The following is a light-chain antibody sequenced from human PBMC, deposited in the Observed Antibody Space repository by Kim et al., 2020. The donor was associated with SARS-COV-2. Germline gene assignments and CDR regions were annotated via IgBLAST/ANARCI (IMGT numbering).Light chain of an antibody. J-gene: IGKJ5*01. CDR2: GAS. CDR1: QSVSSNY. V-gene: IGKV3-20*01. Sequence: EIVLTQSPGTLSLSPGERATLSCRASQSVSSNYLAWYQQKPGQAPRLLIYGASSRATGIPDRFSGSGSGTDFTLTISRLEPEDFAVYYCQQYSSSSSTFGHGTRLEIK. CDR3: QQYSSSSST.